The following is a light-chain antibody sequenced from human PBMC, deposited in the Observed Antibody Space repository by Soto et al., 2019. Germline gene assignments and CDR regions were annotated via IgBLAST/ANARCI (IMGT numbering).Light chain of an antibody. V-gene: IGKV1-39*01. CDR2: AAS. J-gene: IGKJ4*01. CDR1: QSISSY. Sequence: DIQMTQSPSSLSASVGDRATITCGASQSISSYLNWYQQTPGKAPKLMIYAASSLQSGVPSRVSGSGSGTDVTLTISSLQPEDFATYYGQQSYSTPLTFGGGTKVDI. CDR3: QQSYSTPLT.